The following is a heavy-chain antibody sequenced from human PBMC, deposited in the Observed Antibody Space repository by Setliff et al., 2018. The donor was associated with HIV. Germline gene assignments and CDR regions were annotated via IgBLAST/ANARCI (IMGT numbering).Heavy chain of an antibody. D-gene: IGHD3-10*01. Sequence: PGGSLRLSCAASGFNFSSHTMNWIRQAPGKGLEWVSSISSTGTYIYYADSMKGRFTISRDNSKNTLYLQLNSLSAEDTAVYYCTKDITWQSGTFDYWGQGTLVTVSS. V-gene: IGHV3-21*01. CDR3: TKDITWQSGTFDY. CDR1: GFNFSSHT. CDR2: ISSTGTYI. J-gene: IGHJ4*02.